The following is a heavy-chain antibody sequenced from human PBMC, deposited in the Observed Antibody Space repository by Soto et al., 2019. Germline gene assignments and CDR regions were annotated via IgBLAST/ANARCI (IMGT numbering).Heavy chain of an antibody. Sequence: QGQLVESGGGVVQPGRSLRLSCAASGSSFSNYGIHWVRQVPGKGLGWVAVISYDGTYNHYPDSVKGRFTISRDNSKNTVYLQMNSLRAEDTAVYYCAKDRGYYSSSWPSYWGQGTLVTVSS. CDR3: AKDRGYYSSSWPSY. J-gene: IGHJ4*02. V-gene: IGHV3-30*18. CDR2: ISYDGTYN. CDR1: GSSFSNYG. D-gene: IGHD6-13*01.